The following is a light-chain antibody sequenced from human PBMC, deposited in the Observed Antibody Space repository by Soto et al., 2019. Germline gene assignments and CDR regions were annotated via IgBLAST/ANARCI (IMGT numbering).Light chain of an antibody. CDR3: HQYGSSPLT. J-gene: IGKJ3*01. Sequence: EIVLTQSPGTLSLSPGERAILTCRASQSVTSSFLAWYQQRPGQAPRLLIYGASTRASGIPDRFSSSGSGTDFTLIISRLAPEDFAMYYCHQYGSSPLTFGPGTKVDIK. CDR1: QSVTSSF. CDR2: GAS. V-gene: IGKV3-20*01.